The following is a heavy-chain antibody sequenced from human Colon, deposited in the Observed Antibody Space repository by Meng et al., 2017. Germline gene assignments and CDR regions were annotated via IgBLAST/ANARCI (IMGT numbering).Heavy chain of an antibody. V-gene: IGHV4-34*01. D-gene: IGHD6-19*01. CDR2: INHSGST. Sequence: QGDLTQGGAGLLSPSEPLSLTCAVYGGSFSGYYWSWIRQPPGKGLEWIGEINHSGSTNYNPSLKSRVTISVDTSKNQFSLKLSSVTAADTAVYYCARERLSSGWYGGRWFDPWGQGTLVTVSS. J-gene: IGHJ5*02. CDR3: ARERLSSGWYGGRWFDP. CDR1: GGSFSGYY.